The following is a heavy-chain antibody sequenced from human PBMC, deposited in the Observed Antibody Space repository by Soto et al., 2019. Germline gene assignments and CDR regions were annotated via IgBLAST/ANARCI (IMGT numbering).Heavy chain of an antibody. D-gene: IGHD2-15*01. CDR1: GGTFSSYA. J-gene: IGHJ4*02. V-gene: IGHV3-23*04. Sequence: VQLVQSGAEVKKPGSSVKVSCKASGGTFSSYAISWVRQAPGKGLEWVSAISGSGGSTYYADSVKGRFTISRDNSKNTLYLQMNSLRAEDTAVYYCANGYCSGGSCYPFDYWGQGTLVTVSS. CDR3: ANGYCSGGSCYPFDY. CDR2: ISGSGGST.